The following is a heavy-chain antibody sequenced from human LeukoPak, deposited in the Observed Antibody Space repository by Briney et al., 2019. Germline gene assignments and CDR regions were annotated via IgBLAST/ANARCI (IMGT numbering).Heavy chain of an antibody. V-gene: IGHV1-58*01. D-gene: IGHD1-26*01. Sequence: SVTVSCTASGFTFTISAVQWVRQARGQRLEWIGWIVVGSGNTNYAQKFQERVTITRDMSTSTAYMELSSLRSEDTAVYYCAAEMFSGSYPEYFQHWGQGTLVTVSS. J-gene: IGHJ1*01. CDR3: AAEMFSGSYPEYFQH. CDR2: IVVGSGNT. CDR1: GFTFTISA.